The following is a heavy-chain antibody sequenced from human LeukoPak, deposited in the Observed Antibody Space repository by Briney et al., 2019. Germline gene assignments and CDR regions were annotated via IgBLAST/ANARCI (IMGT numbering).Heavy chain of an antibody. CDR3: ARETSGSYYACLDY. CDR2: IYSGGST. CDR1: GFTVSSNY. Sequence: GGSLRLSCAASGFTVSSNYMSWVRQAPGKGLEWVSVIYSGGSTYYADSVKGRFTISRDNSKNTLYLQMNSLRAEDTAVYYCARETSGSYYACLDYWGQGTLVTVSS. J-gene: IGHJ4*02. V-gene: IGHV3-53*01. D-gene: IGHD1-26*01.